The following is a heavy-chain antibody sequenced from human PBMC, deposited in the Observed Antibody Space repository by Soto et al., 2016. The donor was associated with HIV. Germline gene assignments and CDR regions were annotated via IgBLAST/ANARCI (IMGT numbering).Heavy chain of an antibody. D-gene: IGHD6-13*01. CDR1: GFIFSDYD. V-gene: IGHV3-13*04. J-gene: IGHJ3*02. CDR2: IDSAGDS. Sequence: EVQLVESGGHLVQPGGSLRLSCEASGFIFSDYDMHWVRQVRGKGLEWVSGIDSAGDSYYSVSVKGRFSISREIAKNSLYLQMNSLRAGDTAVYYCAKDGGGSSWPDAFDIWGQGTMVTVSS. CDR3: AKDGGGSSWPDAFDI.